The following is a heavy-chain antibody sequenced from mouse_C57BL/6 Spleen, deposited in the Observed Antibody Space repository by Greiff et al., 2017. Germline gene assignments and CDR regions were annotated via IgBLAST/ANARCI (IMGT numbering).Heavy chain of an antibody. CDR2: INYDGSST. J-gene: IGHJ2*01. Sequence: EVHLVESEGGLVQPGSSMKLSCTASGFTFSDYYMAWVRQVPEKGLEWVANINYDGSSTYYLDSLKSRFIISRDNAKNILYLQMSSLKSEDTATYYCAREGKLRYFDYWGQGTTLTVSS. V-gene: IGHV5-16*01. CDR1: GFTFSDYY. D-gene: IGHD4-1*01. CDR3: AREGKLRYFDY.